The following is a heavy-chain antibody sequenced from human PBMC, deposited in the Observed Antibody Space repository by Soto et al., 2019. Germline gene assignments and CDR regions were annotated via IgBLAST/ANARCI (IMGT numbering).Heavy chain of an antibody. CDR2: INSGGTQI. Sequence: EVQLVESGGGLVKPGRSRRLTCEASGFTFSSYSMHWVRQAPGKGLEWVSSINSGGTQIDYADSVKGRFSISRDTVKRSLFLQMNSLRAEDTGVYFCARGSTTVTYLGFDYWGQGALLSVS. CDR3: ARGSTTVTYLGFDY. CDR1: GFTFSSYS. V-gene: IGHV3-21*04. J-gene: IGHJ4*02. D-gene: IGHD4-17*01.